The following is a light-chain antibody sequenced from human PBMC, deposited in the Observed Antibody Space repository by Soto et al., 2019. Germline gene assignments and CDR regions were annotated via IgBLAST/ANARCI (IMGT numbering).Light chain of an antibody. V-gene: IGKV1-9*01. Sequence: DIQLTQSPSFLSASVGDRVTITCRASQDINTYLAWYQQKPGKAPKLLIFAASTMQNGVPSRFSGSGSGTEFTVTITSLQPEDFATYYCQQRKSYPITFGQGTRLEIK. J-gene: IGKJ5*01. CDR1: QDINTY. CDR3: QQRKSYPIT. CDR2: AAS.